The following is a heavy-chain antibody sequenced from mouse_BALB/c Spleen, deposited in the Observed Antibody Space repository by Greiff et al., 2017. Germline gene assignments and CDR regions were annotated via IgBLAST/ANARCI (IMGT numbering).Heavy chain of an antibody. Sequence: ESGPGLVKPSQSLSLTCSVTGYSITSGYYWNWIRKFPGNKLEWMGYISYDGSNNYNPSLKNRISITRDTSKNQFFLKLNSVTTEDTATYYCAFGSTSVGFAYWGQGTWSLSLQ. J-gene: IGHJ3*01. CDR3: AFGSTSVGFAY. V-gene: IGHV3-6*02. CDR2: ISYDGSN. D-gene: IGHD1-1*01. CDR1: GYSITSGYY.